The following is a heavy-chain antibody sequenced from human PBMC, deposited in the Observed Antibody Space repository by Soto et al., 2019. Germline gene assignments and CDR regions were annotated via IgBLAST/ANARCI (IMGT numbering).Heavy chain of an antibody. CDR2: IIPIFGTA. CDR3: ARHGGLTTFGSIFGVVTRRNYCYYGMDV. J-gene: IGHJ6*02. CDR1: RCTFTIYA. D-gene: IGHD3-3*02. Sequence: SVTVSSKASRCTFTIYAISFVRHSPGQWLELVVVIIPIFGTANYAHKFQVRVTITADKSTSTAYMELSSLRSEDTAVYYCARHGGLTTFGSIFGVVTRRNYCYYGMDVWGQGTTVTVSS. V-gene: IGHV1-69*06.